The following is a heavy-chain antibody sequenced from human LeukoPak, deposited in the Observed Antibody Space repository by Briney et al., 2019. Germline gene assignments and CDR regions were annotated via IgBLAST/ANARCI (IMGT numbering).Heavy chain of an antibody. Sequence: SETLSLTCSVSGDSVSRSDSYWDWIRQPPGKGLEWIGTIYYSGRTHYSPSLKSRVTMSVDPSNNQFSLNLRSVTAADTAVHYCARRRYYDGSGYLEWGQGTLLSVSS. D-gene: IGHD3-22*01. CDR1: GDSVSRSDSY. V-gene: IGHV4-39*01. CDR3: ARRRYYDGSGYLE. CDR2: IYYSGRT. J-gene: IGHJ1*01.